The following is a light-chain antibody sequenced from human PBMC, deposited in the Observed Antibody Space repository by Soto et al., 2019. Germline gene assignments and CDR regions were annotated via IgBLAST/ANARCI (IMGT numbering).Light chain of an antibody. Sequence: EIVMTQSPDTLSVPPGERATLSCRASQSVTSRLAWYQQRPGQAPRLLIYGASARATGIPARFSGSGSGTEFTLTINSLQSEDFAVYYCQQYNDWPLTFGGGTKVDIK. J-gene: IGKJ4*01. CDR2: GAS. CDR3: QQYNDWPLT. CDR1: QSVTSR. V-gene: IGKV3-15*01.